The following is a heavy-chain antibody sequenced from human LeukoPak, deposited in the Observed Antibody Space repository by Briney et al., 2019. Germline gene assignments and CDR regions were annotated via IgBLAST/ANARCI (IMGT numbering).Heavy chain of an antibody. Sequence: GGSLRLSCEASGFTFSRYAMNWVRQAPGKGLEWVSSISSSSSYIYYADSVKGRFTISRDNAKNSLYLQMNSLRAEDTAVYYCARDLHSSSWYNDYWGQGTLVTVSS. CDR1: GFTFSRYA. D-gene: IGHD6-13*01. CDR2: ISSSSSYI. CDR3: ARDLHSSSWYNDY. J-gene: IGHJ4*02. V-gene: IGHV3-21*01.